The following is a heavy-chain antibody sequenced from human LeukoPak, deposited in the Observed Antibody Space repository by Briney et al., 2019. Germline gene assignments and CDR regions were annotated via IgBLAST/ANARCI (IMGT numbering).Heavy chain of an antibody. CDR3: ARDQDLSRDGYNQAFDY. D-gene: IGHD5-24*01. Sequence: GGSLRLSCAASGFTFSSYGMHWVRQAPGKGLEWVAVIWYDGSNKYYADSVKGRFTISRDNSKNTLYLQMNSLRAEDTAVYYCARDQDLSRDGYNQAFDYWGQGTLVTVSS. CDR2: IWYDGSNK. CDR1: GFTFSSYG. J-gene: IGHJ4*02. V-gene: IGHV3-33*01.